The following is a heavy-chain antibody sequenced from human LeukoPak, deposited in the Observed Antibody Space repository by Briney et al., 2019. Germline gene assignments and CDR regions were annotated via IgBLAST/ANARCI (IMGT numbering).Heavy chain of an antibody. CDR3: ARGLENFDY. J-gene: IGHJ4*02. Sequence: ASVKVSCKSSGYTFIGFYMHWVRQAPGQGLEWMGRINPDSGGTNYAQKSQGRVTMTRDTSISTAYMELSRLRSDDTAVYYCARGLENFDYWGQGTLVTVSS. CDR2: INPDSGGT. V-gene: IGHV1-2*06. D-gene: IGHD1-1*01. CDR1: GYTFIGFY.